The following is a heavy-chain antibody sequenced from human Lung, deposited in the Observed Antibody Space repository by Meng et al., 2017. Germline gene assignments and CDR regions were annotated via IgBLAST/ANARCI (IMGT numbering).Heavy chain of an antibody. D-gene: IGHD6-13*01. CDR1: GFTFSSYG. CDR3: ARGRYSSSSAVVDY. Sequence: QVQLVEPGGGAVQPGRSLRLSCATSGFTFSSYGMHWVRQAPGKGLEWVAVIWYDGSNKYYADSVKGRFTISRDNSKNTLYLQMNSLRAEDTAVYYCARGRYSSSSAVVDYWGQGTLVTVSS. CDR2: IWYDGSNK. V-gene: IGHV3-33*01. J-gene: IGHJ4*02.